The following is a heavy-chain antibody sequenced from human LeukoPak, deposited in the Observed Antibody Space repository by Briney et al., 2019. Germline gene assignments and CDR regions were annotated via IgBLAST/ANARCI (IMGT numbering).Heavy chain of an antibody. CDR2: IYYSVNT. V-gene: IGHV4-34*01. J-gene: IGHJ3*01. CDR3: ASRSFYDSSGYYSP. Sequence: SETLSLTCAVYGGSFSGYYWGWIRQPPGKGLEWIGTIYYSVNTYYNPSLKSRVTISVDTSKNQFSLKLSSVTAADTAVYYCASRSFYDSSGYYSPWGQGTMVTVSS. CDR1: GGSFSGYY. D-gene: IGHD3-22*01.